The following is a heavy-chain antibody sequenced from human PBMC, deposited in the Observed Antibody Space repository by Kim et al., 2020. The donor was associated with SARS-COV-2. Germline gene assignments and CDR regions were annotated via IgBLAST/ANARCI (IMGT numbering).Heavy chain of an antibody. D-gene: IGHD3-10*01. Sequence: SQTLSLTCTVSGGSISSYYWSWIRQPPGKGLEWIGYIYYSGSTNYNPSLKSRVTISVDTSKNQFSLKLSSVTAADTAVYYCARDTGGSGSYYNDGWGYYY. V-gene: IGHV4-59*13. CDR3: ARDTGGSGSYYNDGWGYYY. CDR2: IYYSGST. J-gene: IGHJ6*01. CDR1: GGSISSYY.